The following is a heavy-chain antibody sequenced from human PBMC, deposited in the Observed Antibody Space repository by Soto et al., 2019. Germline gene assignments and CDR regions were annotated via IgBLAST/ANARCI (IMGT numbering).Heavy chain of an antibody. Sequence: SETLSLTCNVSGGSVTNYYWTWIRQSPGKGLEWIAYMYYNGNINYNPSLKSRVTISIDTSRNQFFLTLKSVTAADTAVYYCASGGNWFDPWGQGLLVTVSS. CDR2: MYYNGNI. V-gene: IGHV4-59*02. CDR1: GGSVTNYY. J-gene: IGHJ5*02. D-gene: IGHD3-16*01. CDR3: ASGGNWFDP.